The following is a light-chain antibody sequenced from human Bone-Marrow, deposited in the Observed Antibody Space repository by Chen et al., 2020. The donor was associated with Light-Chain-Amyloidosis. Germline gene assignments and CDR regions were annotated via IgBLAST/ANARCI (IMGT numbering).Light chain of an antibody. CDR2: GSS. V-gene: IGKV3-20*01. Sequence: EIVFTQSPGTLSLYPGEGANLSCRASQTISSNYLTWYQQKFGQAPRLLIYGSSSRATGIPDRFTGSGSGTDFTLTINRLEPEDFAMYYCQQYGTSPLTFGGGTKVEIK. CDR1: QTISSNY. CDR3: QQYGTSPLT. J-gene: IGKJ4*01.